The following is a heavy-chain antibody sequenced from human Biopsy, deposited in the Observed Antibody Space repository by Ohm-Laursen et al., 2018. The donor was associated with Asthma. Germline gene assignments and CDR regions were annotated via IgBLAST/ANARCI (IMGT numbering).Heavy chain of an antibody. J-gene: IGHJ6*02. CDR3: ARQSIAAHYYYYYGMDV. CDR1: GYSFTSYW. CDR2: IDPSDSYT. V-gene: IGHV5-10-1*01. D-gene: IGHD2-15*01. Sequence: GESLRISCNGSGYSFTSYWISWVRQMPGKGLEWMGRIDPSDSYTNYSPSFQGHVTISADKSISTAFLQWSSLKASDTAMYYCARQSIAAHYYYYYGMDVWGQGTTVTVSS.